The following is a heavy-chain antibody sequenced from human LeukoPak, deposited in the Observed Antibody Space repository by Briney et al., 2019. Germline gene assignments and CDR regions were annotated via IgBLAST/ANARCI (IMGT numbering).Heavy chain of an antibody. J-gene: IGHJ4*02. CDR1: GFTFSSYP. V-gene: IGHV3-23*01. Sequence: PGGSLRLSCAASGFTFSSYPMTWGRQAPGKALEGVSVISGSGTNTHYADSVKGRFTISRDNSKNTLYLQMNSLRVEDTAVYYCAKSLRGAVMVDFDYWGQGTLVTVSS. CDR3: AKSLRGAVMVDFDY. D-gene: IGHD2-21*01. CDR2: ISGSGTNT.